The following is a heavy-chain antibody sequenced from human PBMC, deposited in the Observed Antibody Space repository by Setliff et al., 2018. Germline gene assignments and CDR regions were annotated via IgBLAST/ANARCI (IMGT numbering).Heavy chain of an antibody. CDR3: AREPHRYYDILTGETNPLFN. J-gene: IGHJ4*02. CDR1: GYSFPNYA. CDR2: INTNTGKP. Sequence: GASVKVSCKASGYSFPNYAISWMRQAPGQRLQWMGWINTNTGKPTYAQGFTGRFVFSLDTSVSTAYLQISSLKAEDTAVYYSAREPHRYYDILTGETNPLFNWGQGTLVTVSS. V-gene: IGHV7-4-1*02. D-gene: IGHD3-9*01.